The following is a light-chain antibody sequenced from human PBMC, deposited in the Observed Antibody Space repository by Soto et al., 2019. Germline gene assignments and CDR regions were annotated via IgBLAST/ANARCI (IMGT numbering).Light chain of an antibody. J-gene: IGKJ4*01. CDR2: DAS. CDR1: QSVSSY. Sequence: EIVLTQSPATLSLSPGERATLSCRASQSVSSYLAWYPQKPGQAPRLLIYDASNSATGIPARFSGSGSGTDFTLTISSLEPDDFAVYYCQQRSNWGLTFGGGTKVEIK. CDR3: QQRSNWGLT. V-gene: IGKV3-11*01.